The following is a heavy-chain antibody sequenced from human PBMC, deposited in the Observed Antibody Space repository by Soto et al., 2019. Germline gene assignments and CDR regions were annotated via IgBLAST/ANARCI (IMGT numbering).Heavy chain of an antibody. V-gene: IGHV3-30-3*01. CDR2: ISYDGNDK. CDR1: GFTFCDYP. CDR3: ARDMRHDYASGRLDY. D-gene: IGHD3-10*01. J-gene: IGHJ4*02. Sequence: QVELVESGGGVVQPGASLRLSCVASGFTFCDYPLHWVRQAPGKGLEWVAVISYDGNDKSYSDSVKGRFTISRDNSKSTVYLQMNSLRADDMAVYHCARDMRHDYASGRLDYLGQGTLVTVSS.